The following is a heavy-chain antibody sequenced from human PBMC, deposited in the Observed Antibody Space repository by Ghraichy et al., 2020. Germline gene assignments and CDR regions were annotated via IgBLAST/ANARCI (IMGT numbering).Heavy chain of an antibody. D-gene: IGHD6-19*01. CDR2: ISFTGGAA. J-gene: IGHJ4*02. CDR3: ARDRSSSGWRAY. V-gene: IGHV3-23*01. Sequence: LSLTCAASGFTFSNYAMSWFRQAPAKGLEWVSSISFTGGAAFYADSVKGRFAISRDNSKNTVSLQMNNLRAEDTAVYYCARDRSSSGWRAYWGQGTLVSVSS. CDR1: GFTFSNYA.